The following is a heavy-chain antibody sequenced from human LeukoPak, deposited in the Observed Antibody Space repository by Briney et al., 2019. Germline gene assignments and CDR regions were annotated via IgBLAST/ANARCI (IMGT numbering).Heavy chain of an antibody. CDR3: ARVPLRYFDWLLTYYFDY. CDR1: GFTFSSYS. CDR2: ISSSSSYI. J-gene: IGHJ4*02. D-gene: IGHD3-9*01. Sequence: GGSLRLSCAASGFTFSSYSMNWVRQAPGKGLEWVSSISSSSSYIYYADSVKGRFTISRDNAKNSLYLQMNSLRAEDTAVYYCARVPLRYFDWLLTYYFDYWGQGTLVTVSS. V-gene: IGHV3-21*01.